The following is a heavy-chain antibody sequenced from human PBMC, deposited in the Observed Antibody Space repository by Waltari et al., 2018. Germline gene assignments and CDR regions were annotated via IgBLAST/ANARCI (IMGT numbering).Heavy chain of an antibody. V-gene: IGHV3-48*01. CDR1: GFTFSSYR. CDR3: AREYCSSTSCYYYFDY. Sequence: EVQLVESGGGLVQPGGSLRLYCAASGFTFSSYRMNWVRQPPGKGLEWVLYISSSSSTIYYADSVKGRFTISRDNAKNSLYLQMNSLRAEDTAVYYCAREYCSSTSCYYYFDYWGQGTLVTVSS. J-gene: IGHJ4*02. D-gene: IGHD2-2*01. CDR2: ISSSSSTI.